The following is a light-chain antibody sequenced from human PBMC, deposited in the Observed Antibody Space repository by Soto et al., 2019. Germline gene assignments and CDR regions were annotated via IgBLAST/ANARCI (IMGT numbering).Light chain of an antibody. CDR2: EIT. CDR3: SSDTSSDTLV. J-gene: IGLJ1*01. V-gene: IGLV2-14*01. CDR1: SSDVGAYNY. Sequence: QSALTQPASVSGSPGQSITISCTGISSDVGAYNYVSWYQQPPGEAPKLMIYEITDRPSGVSNRFSGSKSGNTASLTISGLQAEDEADYYCSSDTSSDTLVFGTGTKLTVL.